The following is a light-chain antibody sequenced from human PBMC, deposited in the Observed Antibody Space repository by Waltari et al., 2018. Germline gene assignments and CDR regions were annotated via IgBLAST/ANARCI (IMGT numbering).Light chain of an antibody. CDR3: SSYTSSSIPVV. CDR1: SSDVGGYNY. Sequence: QSALTQPASVSGSPGQSITISCTGTSSDVGGYNYVSWYQQHPGKAPKLMIYDVSNRPSGVSNRCSGAKSGSTASLTISGLQAEDEADYYCSSYTSSSIPVVFGGGTKLTVL. V-gene: IGLV2-14*03. CDR2: DVS. J-gene: IGLJ2*01.